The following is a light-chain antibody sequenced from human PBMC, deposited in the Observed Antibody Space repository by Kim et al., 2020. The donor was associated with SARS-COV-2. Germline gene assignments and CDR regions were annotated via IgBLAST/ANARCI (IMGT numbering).Light chain of an antibody. Sequence: SPGQTASITCSGDKLGDKYACWYQQKPGQSPVLVIYQDSKRPSGIPERFSGSNSGNTATLTISGTQAMDEADYYCQAWDSSTPYVFGTGTKVT. CDR3: QAWDSSTPYV. CDR1: KLGDKY. J-gene: IGLJ1*01. V-gene: IGLV3-1*01. CDR2: QDS.